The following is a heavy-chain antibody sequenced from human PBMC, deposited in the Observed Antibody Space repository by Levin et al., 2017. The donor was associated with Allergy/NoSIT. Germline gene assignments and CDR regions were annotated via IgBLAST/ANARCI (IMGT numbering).Heavy chain of an antibody. CDR3: SKADYDFWTGYTYHYCYMDV. D-gene: IGHD3-3*01. J-gene: IGHJ6*03. V-gene: IGHV3-23*01. CDR2: ISGSGDET. CDR1: GFTFSTYA. Sequence: QTGGSLRLSCVASGFTFSTYAMIWVRQAPGQGLEWVSSISGSGDETKYADSVKGRFTISRDNSKNTVFLQMSGLRAEDTAVYYCSKADYDFWTGYTYHYCYMDVWGNGTTVTVSS.